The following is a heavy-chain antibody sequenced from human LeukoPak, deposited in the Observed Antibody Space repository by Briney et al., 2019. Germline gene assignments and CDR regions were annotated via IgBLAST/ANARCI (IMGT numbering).Heavy chain of an antibody. CDR3: ARGHCSSTSCYLGGRSYFDY. CDR2: INHSGST. V-gene: IGHV4-34*01. J-gene: IGHJ4*02. D-gene: IGHD2-2*01. Sequence: SETLSLTCAVYGGSFSDYYWSWIRQPPGKGLEWIGEINHSGSTNYNPSLKSRVTISVDTSKNQFSLKLSFVTAADTAVYYCARGHCSSTSCYLGGRSYFDYWGQGTLVTVSS. CDR1: GGSFSDYY.